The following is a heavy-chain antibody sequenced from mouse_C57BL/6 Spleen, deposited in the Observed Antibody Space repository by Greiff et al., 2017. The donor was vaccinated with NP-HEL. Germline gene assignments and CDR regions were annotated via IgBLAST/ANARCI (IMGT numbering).Heavy chain of an antibody. CDR2: IYPGDGDT. CDR3: ARAGLYWYFDV. CDR1: GYAFSSSW. V-gene: IGHV1-82*01. J-gene: IGHJ1*03. Sequence: VKLVESGPELVKPGASVKISCKASGYAFSSSWMNWVKQRPGKGLEWIGRIYPGDGDTNYNGKFKGKATLTADKSSRTAYMQLSSLTSEDSAVYFCARAGLYWYFDVWGTGTTVTVSS.